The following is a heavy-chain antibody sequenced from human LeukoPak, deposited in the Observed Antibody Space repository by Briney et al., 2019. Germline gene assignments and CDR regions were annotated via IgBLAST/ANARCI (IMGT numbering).Heavy chain of an antibody. CDR3: AKDSSVLPNALDL. V-gene: IGHV3-23*01. D-gene: IGHD4/OR15-4a*01. CDR1: GFRFDRYA. Sequence: GGSLRLSCAASGFRFDRYAMTWVRQAPGKGLEWVSAISYSGASPYYGDSVKGRFTISGDNSKNTVYLQMNSLRDEDTALYYCAKDSSVLPNALDLWGQGTMVTVSS. CDR2: ISYSGASP. J-gene: IGHJ3*01.